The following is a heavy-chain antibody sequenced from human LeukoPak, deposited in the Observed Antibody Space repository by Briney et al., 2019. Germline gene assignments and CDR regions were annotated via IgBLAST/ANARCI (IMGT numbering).Heavy chain of an antibody. Sequence: ASVKVSCKASGYTFSSYDISWVRQAPGQGLEWMGWISTYNGNTNYAQKLQGRVTMTTDTSTSTAYMELRSLRSDDTAVYYCARVGNFLTGYLYYLDYGGRETRVTVSS. D-gene: IGHD3/OR15-3a*01. J-gene: IGHJ4*02. CDR3: ARVGNFLTGYLYYLDY. CDR1: GYTFSSYD. V-gene: IGHV1-18*01. CDR2: ISTYNGNT.